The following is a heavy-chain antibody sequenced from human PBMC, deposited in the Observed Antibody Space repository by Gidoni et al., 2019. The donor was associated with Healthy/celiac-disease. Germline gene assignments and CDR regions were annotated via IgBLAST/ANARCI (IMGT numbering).Heavy chain of an antibody. Sequence: QVQLQESGPGLVKPSETLSLTCTVSGGSISSYYWSWIRQPPGKGLEWIGYIYYSGSTNYNPSLKSRVTISVDTSKNQFSLKLSSVTAADTAVYYCARAITMVRGVPDAFDIWGQGTMVTVSS. J-gene: IGHJ3*02. CDR1: GGSISSYY. CDR3: ARAITMVRGVPDAFDI. D-gene: IGHD3-10*01. CDR2: IYYSGST. V-gene: IGHV4-59*08.